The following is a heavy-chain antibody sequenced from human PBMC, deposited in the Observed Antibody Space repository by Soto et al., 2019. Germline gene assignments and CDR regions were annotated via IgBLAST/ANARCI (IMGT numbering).Heavy chain of an antibody. V-gene: IGHV3-30-3*01. J-gene: IGHJ4*02. D-gene: IGHD1-26*01. CDR2: ISYDGSNK. CDR1: GFTFSSYA. CDR3: ARDVQESGSYSFDY. Sequence: QVQLEESGGGVVQPGRSLRLSCAASGFTFSSYAMHWVRQAPGKGLEWVAVISYDGSNKYYADSVKGRFTISRDNSKNTLYLQMNSLRAEDTAVYYCARDVQESGSYSFDYWGQGTLVTVSS.